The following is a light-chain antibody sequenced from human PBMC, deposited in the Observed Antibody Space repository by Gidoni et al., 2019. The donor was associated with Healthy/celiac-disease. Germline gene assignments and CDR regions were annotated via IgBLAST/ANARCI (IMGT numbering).Light chain of an antibody. Sequence: IVLTQSPAALSLSPGERATLTCRASQSVSSYLAWYQQKPGQAPKLLIYDASNLATGIPARFSGSGSGTDFTLTISSLEPEDFAVYYCQQRSNWPRLTFGGGTKVEIK. V-gene: IGKV3-11*01. CDR1: QSVSSY. J-gene: IGKJ4*01. CDR3: QQRSNWPRLT. CDR2: DAS.